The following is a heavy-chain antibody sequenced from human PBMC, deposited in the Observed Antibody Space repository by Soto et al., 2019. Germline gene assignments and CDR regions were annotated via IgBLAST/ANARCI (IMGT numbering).Heavy chain of an antibody. CDR1: GFPFRSYE. Sequence: GGSLRLSCAVSGFPFRSYEMNWVRQAPGKGPEWVSYITRSSDAIYYAASVKGRFTVSRENAKNSLYLQMNSLRAEDTAVYYCAILDFGDYLLSYGVDVWGQGTPVTVSS. CDR2: ITRSSDAI. CDR3: AILDFGDYLLSYGVDV. J-gene: IGHJ6*02. V-gene: IGHV3-48*03. D-gene: IGHD4-17*01.